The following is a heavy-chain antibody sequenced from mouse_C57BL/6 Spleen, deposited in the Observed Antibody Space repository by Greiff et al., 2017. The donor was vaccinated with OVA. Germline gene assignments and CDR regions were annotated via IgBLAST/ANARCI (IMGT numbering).Heavy chain of an antibody. CDR2: ISGGGGNT. J-gene: IGHJ2*01. D-gene: IGHD2-1*01. CDR3: ARHPSTMGYYFDY. Sequence: EVKVVESGGGLVKPGGSLKLSCAASGFTFSSYTMSWVRQTPEKRLEWVATISGGGGNTYYPDSVKGRFTISRDNAKNTLYLQMSSLRSEDTALYYCARHPSTMGYYFDYWGQGTTLTVSS. CDR1: GFTFSSYT. V-gene: IGHV5-9*01.